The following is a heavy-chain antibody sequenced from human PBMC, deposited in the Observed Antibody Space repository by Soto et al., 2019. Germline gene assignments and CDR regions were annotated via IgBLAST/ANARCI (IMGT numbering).Heavy chain of an antibody. Sequence: GASVKVSCKASGYTFSTYYMHWVRQAPGQGYEWMGIINPSGGSTTYAQKFQGRVTMTRDTSTTTVYMELNGLRVDDTAVYYCAKVGPYDSGSYMFRYDRFDPWGQGTQVTVSS. J-gene: IGHJ5*02. CDR3: AKVGPYDSGSYMFRYDRFDP. CDR2: INPSGGST. V-gene: IGHV1-46*01. CDR1: GYTFSTYY. D-gene: IGHD3-10*01.